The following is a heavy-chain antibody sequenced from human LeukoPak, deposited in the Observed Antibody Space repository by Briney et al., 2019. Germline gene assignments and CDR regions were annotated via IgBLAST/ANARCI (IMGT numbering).Heavy chain of an antibody. CDR3: ASGVVPAAEENEYFQH. CDR2: IIPIFGTA. D-gene: IGHD2-2*01. V-gene: IGHV1-69*05. J-gene: IGHJ1*01. Sequence: SVKVSCKASGGTFSSYAISWVRQAPGQGLEWMGGIIPIFGTANYAQKFQGRVTITTDESTSTAYMELSSLRSEDTAVYYCASGVVPAAEENEYFQHWGQGTLVTVSS. CDR1: GGTFSSYA.